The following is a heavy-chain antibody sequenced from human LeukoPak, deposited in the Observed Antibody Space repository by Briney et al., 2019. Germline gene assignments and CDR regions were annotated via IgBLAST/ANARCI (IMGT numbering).Heavy chain of an antibody. V-gene: IGHV5-51*01. CDR1: GYSFTSYW. Sequence: GESLKISCKGSGYSFTSYWIGWVRRMPGKGLEWMGIIYPGDSDTRYSPSFQGQVTISADKSISTAYLQWSSLKASDTAMYYCARGIVVVPAAGAFDIWGQGTMVTVSS. J-gene: IGHJ3*02. CDR2: IYPGDSDT. D-gene: IGHD2-2*01. CDR3: ARGIVVVPAAGAFDI.